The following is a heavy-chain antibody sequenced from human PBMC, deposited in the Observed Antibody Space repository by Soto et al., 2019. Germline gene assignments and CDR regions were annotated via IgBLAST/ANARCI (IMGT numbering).Heavy chain of an antibody. V-gene: IGHV1-69*01. J-gene: IGHJ6*02. CDR2: IIPILNSP. D-gene: IGHD2-2*01. Sequence: QVQLVQSGAEVKKPGSSVKVSCKASGGTFGSYAITWVRRAPGQGLEWLGGIIPILNSPAYAQKFQARVVITADEITTTAYMELNSLRFDDTAVYYCARDAPYCTSATCPKFYDMDVWGQGTTVTVAS. CDR1: GGTFGSYA. CDR3: ARDAPYCTSATCPKFYDMDV.